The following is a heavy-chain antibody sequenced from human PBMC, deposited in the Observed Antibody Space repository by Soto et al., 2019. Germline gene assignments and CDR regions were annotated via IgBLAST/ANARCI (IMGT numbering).Heavy chain of an antibody. Sequence: PGESLKISCKGSGYSFTSYWISWVRQMPGKGLEWMGRIDPSASYTNYSPSFQGHVTISADKSISTAYLQWSSLKASDTAMYYCARFPTRAYYYYGMDVWGQGTTVTVSS. CDR2: IDPSASYT. CDR1: GYSFTSYW. J-gene: IGHJ6*02. CDR3: ARFPTRAYYYYGMDV. V-gene: IGHV5-10-1*01. D-gene: IGHD1-1*01.